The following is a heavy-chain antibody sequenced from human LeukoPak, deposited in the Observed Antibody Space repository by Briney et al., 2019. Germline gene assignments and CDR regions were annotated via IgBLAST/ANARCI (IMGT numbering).Heavy chain of an antibody. D-gene: IGHD3-10*01. Sequence: SETLSLTCTVSGGSISSSYWSWIRQPAGKGLEWVGRIYTSGSTNYNPSLKSRVTMSLDTSKNQCSLKLSSVTAADTAVYYCARDTGYYGSGGFDYWGQGTLVTVSS. CDR3: ARDTGYYGSGGFDY. CDR1: GGSISSSY. CDR2: IYTSGST. J-gene: IGHJ4*02. V-gene: IGHV4-4*07.